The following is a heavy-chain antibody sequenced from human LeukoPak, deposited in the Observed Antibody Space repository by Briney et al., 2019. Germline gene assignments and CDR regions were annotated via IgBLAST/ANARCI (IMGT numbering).Heavy chain of an antibody. D-gene: IGHD5-18*01. J-gene: IGHJ2*01. V-gene: IGHV4-59*01. Sequence: KTSETLSLTCTFSGASISSYYWTWIRQPPGKGLEWIGYVSYSGTTKYNPSIKSRVTMSVDMSKNRLSLRLTSVTAADTAVYYCARSGYSYDSAVYWNFDLWGRGTLVTVSS. CDR1: GASISSYY. CDR3: ARSGYSYDSAVYWNFDL. CDR2: VSYSGTT.